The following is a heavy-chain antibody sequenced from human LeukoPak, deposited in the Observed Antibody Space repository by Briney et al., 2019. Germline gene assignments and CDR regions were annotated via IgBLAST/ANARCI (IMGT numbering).Heavy chain of an antibody. V-gene: IGHV4-34*01. CDR3: ARAKYDFWSGYYSSYYYGMDV. CDR1: GGSFSGYY. CDR2: INHSGST. D-gene: IGHD3-3*01. Sequence: SETLSLTCAVYGGSFSGYYWSWIRQPPGKGLEWIGEINHSGSTNYNPSLKSRVTISVDTSKNQFSLKLSSVTAADTAVYYCARAKYDFWSGYYSSYYYGMDVWGQGTTVTVSS. J-gene: IGHJ6*02.